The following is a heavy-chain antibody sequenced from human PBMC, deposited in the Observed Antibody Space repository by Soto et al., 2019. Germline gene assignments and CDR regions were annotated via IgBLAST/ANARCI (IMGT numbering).Heavy chain of an antibody. J-gene: IGHJ6*02. D-gene: IGHD5-12*01. CDR3: ARMEGLEMATIIPYYGMDV. CDR2: IYYSGST. V-gene: IGHV4-61*01. Sequence: QVQLQESGPGLVKPSETLSLTCTVSGGSVSSGSYYWSWIRQPPGKGLEWIGYIYYSGSTNYNPSLKSRVTISVDTSKNQFSLKLSSVTAADTAVYYCARMEGLEMATIIPYYGMDVWGQGTTVTVSS. CDR1: GGSVSSGSYY.